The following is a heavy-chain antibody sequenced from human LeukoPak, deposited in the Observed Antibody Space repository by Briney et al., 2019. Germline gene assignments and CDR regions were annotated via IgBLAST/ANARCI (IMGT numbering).Heavy chain of an antibody. CDR3: ARRRDYYDSSGYYDY. V-gene: IGHV4-4*09. Sequence: SETLSLTCTVSGGSISSYYWSWIRQPPGKGLEWIGYICTSGSTNYNPSLKSRVTISVDTSKNQFSLKLGSVTAADTAVYYCARRRDYYDSSGYYDYWGQGTLVTVSS. CDR2: ICTSGST. J-gene: IGHJ4*02. D-gene: IGHD3-22*01. CDR1: GGSISSYY.